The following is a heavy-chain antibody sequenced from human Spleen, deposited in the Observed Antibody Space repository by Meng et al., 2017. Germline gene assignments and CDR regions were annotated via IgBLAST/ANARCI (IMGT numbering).Heavy chain of an antibody. CDR1: GYTFTTYT. V-gene: IGHV7-4-1*02. J-gene: IGHJ4*02. CDR3: ARTKEYYDSSFDL. D-gene: IGHD3-22*01. CDR2: INTNTGTP. Sequence: QVTGVQSCCELKKARALVKVSCKASGYTFTTYTMHWVRQAPGQGLGWLGLINTNTGTPTYSPGFTGRFVFSLDTSISTAYLQISGLRAEDTAMYYCARTKEYYDSSFDLWGQGTLVTVSS.